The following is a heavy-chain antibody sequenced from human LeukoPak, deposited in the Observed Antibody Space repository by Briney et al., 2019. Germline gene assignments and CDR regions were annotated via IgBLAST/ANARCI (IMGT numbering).Heavy chain of an antibody. CDR1: GFTFSSYA. D-gene: IGHD1-26*01. J-gene: IGHJ4*02. CDR3: AKARYSGSSGLDY. V-gene: IGHV3-23*01. Sequence: GGSLRLSCAASGFTFSSYAMSWVRQAPGKGLEWVSTITGSGGSTYHADSVKGRLTISRDNSKNTLYLQMDSLRAEDTAVYYCAKARYSGSSGLDYWGQGTLVTVSS. CDR2: ITGSGGST.